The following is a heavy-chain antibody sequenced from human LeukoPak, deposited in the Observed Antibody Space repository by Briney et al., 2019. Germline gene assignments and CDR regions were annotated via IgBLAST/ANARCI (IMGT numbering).Heavy chain of an antibody. D-gene: IGHD3-22*01. J-gene: IGHJ4*02. Sequence: GASVKVSCKASGYTFTGYYMHWVRQAPGQGLEWMGWINPNSGGTNYAQKFQGRVTMTRDTSISTAYMELSRLRSDDTAVYYCARVYADPYYYDSSGYPDYWGQGTLVTVSS. V-gene: IGHV1-2*02. CDR1: GYTFTGYY. CDR3: ARVYADPYYYDSSGYPDY. CDR2: INPNSGGT.